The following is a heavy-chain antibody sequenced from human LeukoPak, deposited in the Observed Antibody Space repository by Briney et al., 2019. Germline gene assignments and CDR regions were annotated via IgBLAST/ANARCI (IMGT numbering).Heavy chain of an antibody. CDR2: IYYSGST. CDR3: ARDPIVGATHGDY. V-gene: IGHV4-30-4*08. CDR1: GGSISSGDYY. D-gene: IGHD1-26*01. Sequence: PSETLSLTCTVSGGSISSGDYYWSWLRQPPGKGLEWIEYIYYSGSTYYNPSLKSRVTISVDTSKNQFSLKLSSVTAADTAVYYCARDPIVGATHGDYWGQGTLVTVSS. J-gene: IGHJ4*02.